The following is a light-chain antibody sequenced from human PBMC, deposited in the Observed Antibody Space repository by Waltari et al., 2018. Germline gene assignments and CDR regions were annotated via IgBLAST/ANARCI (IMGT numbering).Light chain of an antibody. CDR3: QKYNSAPFT. Sequence: DIQLTQSPSSLSASVGDRVTITCWASQAINNFLAWYQQKPGKRPRFLIYGASTLQTGVPSRFSGSGSGTDFTLSIDSLQPEDVATYYCQKYNSAPFTFGPGTKVDLK. CDR1: QAINNF. J-gene: IGKJ3*01. V-gene: IGKV1-27*01. CDR2: GAS.